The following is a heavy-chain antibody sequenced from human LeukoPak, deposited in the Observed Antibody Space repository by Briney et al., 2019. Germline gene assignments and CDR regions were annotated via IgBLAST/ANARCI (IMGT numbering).Heavy chain of an antibody. CDR2: ISAGGSNT. Sequence: GGSLRLSCAASGITFSSYAMTWVRQAPGKGLEWVSTISAGGSNTYYAASVKGRFTISRDNSKNTLYLQMDTLRAKDTAVYYCATGMDNYDGSGYYSYFQYWGQGTLVTVSS. CDR1: GITFSSYA. J-gene: IGHJ1*01. V-gene: IGHV3-23*01. CDR3: ATGMDNYDGSGYYSYFQY. D-gene: IGHD3-22*01.